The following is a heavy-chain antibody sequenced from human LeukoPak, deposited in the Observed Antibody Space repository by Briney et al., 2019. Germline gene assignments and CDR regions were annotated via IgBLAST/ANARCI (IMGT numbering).Heavy chain of an antibody. V-gene: IGHV4-59*01. CDR3: ARHTEDWFDP. J-gene: IGHJ5*02. D-gene: IGHD2-8*02. CDR1: GGSFSGYY. CDR2: IYYSGST. Sequence: KSSETLSLTCAVYGGSFSGYYWSWIRQPPGKGLEWIGYIYYSGSTNYNPSLKSRVTISVDTSKNQFSLKLSSVTAADTAVYYCARHTEDWFDPWGQGTLVTVSS.